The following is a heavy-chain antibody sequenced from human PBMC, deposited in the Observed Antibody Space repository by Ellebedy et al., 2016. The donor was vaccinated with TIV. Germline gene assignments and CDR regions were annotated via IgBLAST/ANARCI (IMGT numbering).Heavy chain of an antibody. CDR1: GFTFSYFA. D-gene: IGHD4-23*01. V-gene: IGHV3-33*06. Sequence: GGSLRLXXAASGFTFSYFAMHWVRQAPGKGLDWVAVIYYDGSDKYYADSVKGRFTISRDNSNNTLYLEMNSLRAEDTAVYYCAKAGAGGRYYFDYWGQGTLVTVSS. CDR2: IYYDGSDK. J-gene: IGHJ4*02. CDR3: AKAGAGGRYYFDY.